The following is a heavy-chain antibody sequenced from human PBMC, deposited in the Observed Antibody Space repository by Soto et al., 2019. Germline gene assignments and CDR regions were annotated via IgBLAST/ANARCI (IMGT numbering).Heavy chain of an antibody. J-gene: IGHJ6*02. D-gene: IGHD4-17*01. CDR2: IYYSGST. V-gene: IGHV4-31*03. CDR1: GGSISSGGYY. CDR3: ANSPYGDYGVYGMDV. Sequence: SETLSLTCTVSGGSISSGGYYWSWIRQHPGKGLEWIGYIYYSGSTYYNPSLKSRVTISVDTSKNQFSLKLSSVTAADTAVYYCANSPYGDYGVYGMDVWGQGTTVTVSS.